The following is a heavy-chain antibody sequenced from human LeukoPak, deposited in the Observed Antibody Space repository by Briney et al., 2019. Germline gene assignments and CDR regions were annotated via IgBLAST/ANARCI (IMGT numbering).Heavy chain of an antibody. V-gene: IGHV4-59*11. CDR1: GGSISSHY. J-gene: IGHJ6*03. CDR2: IYYSGST. Sequence: PSETLSLTCTVSGGSISSHYWSWIRQPPGKGLEWIGYIYYSGSTNYNPSLKSRVTISVDTSKNQFPLKLSSVTAADTAVYYCARGGGQLRYYYYYMDVWGKGTTVTVSS. D-gene: IGHD6-6*01. CDR3: ARGGGQLRYYYYYMDV.